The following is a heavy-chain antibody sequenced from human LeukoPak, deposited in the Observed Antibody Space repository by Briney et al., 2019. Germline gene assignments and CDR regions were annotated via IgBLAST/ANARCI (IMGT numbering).Heavy chain of an antibody. CDR1: EFTFSAFG. J-gene: IGHJ4*02. V-gene: IGHV3-33*06. CDR3: AKDLSAGVDWSMDY. CDR2: IWYNGSRK. Sequence: GRSLRLSCTASEFTFSAFGMHWVRQAPGKGLEWVAVIWYNGSRKYYADSVKGRFTISRDNSQNTLYLHMNNLRAEDTAVYYCAKDLSAGVDWSMDYWGQGTLVTVSS. D-gene: IGHD3/OR15-3a*01.